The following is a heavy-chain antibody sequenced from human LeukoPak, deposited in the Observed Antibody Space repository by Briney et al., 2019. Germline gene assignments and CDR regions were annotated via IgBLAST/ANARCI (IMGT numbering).Heavy chain of an antibody. D-gene: IGHD6-19*01. V-gene: IGHV3-21*04. Sequence: GGSLRLSCAASGFTFSSYNMNWVRQAPGKGLEWVSSISTSSGYIYYADSLKGRFTISRDNAKNSLYLQMNSLRAEDTALYYCAKDLYSSGWYDGYYFDYWGQGTLVTVSS. CDR1: GFTFSSYN. CDR3: AKDLYSSGWYDGYYFDY. J-gene: IGHJ4*02. CDR2: ISTSSGYI.